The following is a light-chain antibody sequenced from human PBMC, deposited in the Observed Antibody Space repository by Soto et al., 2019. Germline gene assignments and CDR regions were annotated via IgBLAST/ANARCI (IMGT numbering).Light chain of an antibody. CDR2: SNS. V-gene: IGLV1-44*01. CDR1: NSDIGSNT. CDR3: AAWDDSLNGWV. J-gene: IGLJ3*02. Sequence: QAVVTQPPSASGTPGQRVSISCSGSNSDIGSNTVNWYQQLPGSAPKLLIYSNSQRRSGVPARLSGSKSGTSASLAINGLQPEDEADYYCAAWDDSLNGWVFGGGTKVTVL.